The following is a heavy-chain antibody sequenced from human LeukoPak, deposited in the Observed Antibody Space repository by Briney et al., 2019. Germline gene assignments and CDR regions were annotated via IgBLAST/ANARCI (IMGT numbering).Heavy chain of an antibody. V-gene: IGHV3-21*01. D-gene: IGHD2-2*01. J-gene: IGHJ6*02. CDR3: ARDPLGYCSSTSCYLLYGMDV. Sequence: GGSLRLSCAASGFTFSSYSMNWVRQAPGKGLEWVSSISSSSSYIYYADSVKGRFTISRDNAKNSLYLQMNSLRAEDTAEYYCARDPLGYCSSTSCYLLYGMDVWGQGTTVTVSS. CDR2: ISSSSSYI. CDR1: GFTFSSYS.